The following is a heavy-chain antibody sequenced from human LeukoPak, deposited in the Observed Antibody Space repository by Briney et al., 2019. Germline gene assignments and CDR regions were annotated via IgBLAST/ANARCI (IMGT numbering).Heavy chain of an antibody. CDR2: INPKSGGA. CDR1: GYNFTGYY. J-gene: IGHJ6*03. Sequence: ASVKVSCKASGYNFTGYYIHWVRQAPGQGLEWMGWINPKSGGANYAQKFQGRVTMTRDTPISTAYMEVSRLRSDDTAVFYCARGAEFYYFMDVWGKGTTVTISS. V-gene: IGHV1-2*02. D-gene: IGHD2/OR15-2a*01. CDR3: ARGAEFYYFMDV.